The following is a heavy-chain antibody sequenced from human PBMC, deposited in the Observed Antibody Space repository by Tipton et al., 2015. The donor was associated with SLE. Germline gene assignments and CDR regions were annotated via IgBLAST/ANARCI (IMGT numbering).Heavy chain of an antibody. CDR2: IYSSGNT. V-gene: IGHV3-23*03. D-gene: IGHD2-21*01. Sequence: SLRLSCAASGFTFSSYEMNWVRQAPGKGLEWVSIIYSSGNTYDADSVKGRFITSRENSKNTLYLQLNSLRPEDTAVYYCAKGKSAYCSGMSCSLFDSWGQGTLVTVSS. CDR1: GFTFSSYE. CDR3: AKGKSAYCSGMSCSLFDS. J-gene: IGHJ4*02.